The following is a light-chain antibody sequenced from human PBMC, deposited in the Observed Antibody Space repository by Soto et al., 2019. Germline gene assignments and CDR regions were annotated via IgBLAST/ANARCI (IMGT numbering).Light chain of an antibody. CDR2: GTS. J-gene: IGKJ3*01. CDR3: QQYDSWPPLFT. CDR1: QSVSSN. Sequence: EIIMTQSPATLSVSPGERATLSCRASQSVSSNLAWYRQRPGQAPRLLIYGTSTRATGIPDRFSGSGSGTEFTLTSSSLQSEAFAVYYCQQYDSWPPLFTFGPGTKVDLK. V-gene: IGKV3-15*01.